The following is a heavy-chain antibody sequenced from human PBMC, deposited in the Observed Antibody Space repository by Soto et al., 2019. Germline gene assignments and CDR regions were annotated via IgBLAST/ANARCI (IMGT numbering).Heavy chain of an antibody. Sequence: QVQLQESGPGLVKPSQTLSLTCTVSGGSISSGGYYWSWIRQHPGKGLEWIGYIYYSGSTYYNPCLNSRVTISVDTSKNQFSLKLSSVTAADTAVYYCARGGYCSGGSCYWYDYGDYPVDYWGQGTLVTVSS. CDR2: IYYSGST. D-gene: IGHD2-15*01. V-gene: IGHV4-31*03. CDR3: ARGGYCSGGSCYWYDYGDYPVDY. J-gene: IGHJ4*02. CDR1: GGSISSGGYY.